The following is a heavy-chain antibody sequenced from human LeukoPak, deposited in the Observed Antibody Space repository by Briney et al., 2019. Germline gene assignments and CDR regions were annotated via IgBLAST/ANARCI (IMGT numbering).Heavy chain of an antibody. CDR2: INPNSGGT. D-gene: IGHD3-22*01. J-gene: IGHJ4*02. CDR3: ARSPITMIKHDY. CDR1: GYTFTGYY. Sequence: ASVKVSCKACGYTFTGYYMHWVRQAAGQGLEWMGWINPNSGGTNYAQKFQGRVTMTRDTSISTAYMELSRLRSDDTAVYYCARSPITMIKHDYWGQGTLVTVSS. V-gene: IGHV1-2*02.